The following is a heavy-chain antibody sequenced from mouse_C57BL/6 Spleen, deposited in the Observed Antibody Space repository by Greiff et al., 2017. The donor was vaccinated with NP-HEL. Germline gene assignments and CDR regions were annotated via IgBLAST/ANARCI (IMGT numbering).Heavy chain of an antibody. CDR1: GFTFSSYA. J-gene: IGHJ4*01. CDR2: ISDGGSYT. D-gene: IGHD2-1*01. Sequence: EVMLVESGGGLVKPGGSLRLSCAASGFTFSSYAMSWVRQTPEKRLEWVATISDGGSYTYYPDNVKGRFTISRDNAKNNLYLQMSHLKSEDTAMYYCARDWDGNYGAMDYWGQGTSVTVSS. V-gene: IGHV5-4*01. CDR3: ARDWDGNYGAMDY.